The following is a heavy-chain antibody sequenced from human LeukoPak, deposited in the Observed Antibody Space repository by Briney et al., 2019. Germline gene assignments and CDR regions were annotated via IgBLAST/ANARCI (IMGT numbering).Heavy chain of an antibody. CDR3: AREKVDGSGWYVDIDY. Sequence: PGGSLRLSCAASGFTSSSYSMNWVRQAPGKGLEWVSSISSSSSYIYYADSVKGRFTISRDNAKNSLYLQMNSLRAEDTAVYYCAREKVDGSGWYVDIDYWGQGTLVTVSS. D-gene: IGHD6-19*01. J-gene: IGHJ4*02. CDR1: GFTSSSYS. CDR2: ISSSSSYI. V-gene: IGHV3-21*01.